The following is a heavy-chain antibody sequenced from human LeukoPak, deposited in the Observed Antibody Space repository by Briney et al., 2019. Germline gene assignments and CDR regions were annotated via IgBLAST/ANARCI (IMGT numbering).Heavy chain of an antibody. V-gene: IGHV4-59*01. J-gene: IGHJ3*02. CDR2: VSYSGST. Sequence: SETLSLTCTVSGGSISSYYWSWVRQPPGKGLEWIGYVSYSGSTGYNPSLESRVTISVDTSKNQFSLKLTSVTAADTAMYYCARRGGNPLGAFDIWGQGTMVTVSS. CDR1: GGSISSYY. D-gene: IGHD4-23*01. CDR3: ARRGGNPLGAFDI.